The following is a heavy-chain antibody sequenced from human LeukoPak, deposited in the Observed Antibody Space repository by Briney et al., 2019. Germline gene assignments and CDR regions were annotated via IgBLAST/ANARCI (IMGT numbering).Heavy chain of an antibody. CDR1: GESMSGFY. CDR2: MHYTGST. Sequence: PSETLSLTCTVSGESMSGFYWNWIRQPPGKGLEWIGYMHYTGSTNYNPSLKSRVTISIDTSKNQFSLKLSSVTASDTAVYYCARGGDYYDSSGYRSLDYWGQGTLVTVSS. V-gene: IGHV4-59*08. CDR3: ARGGDYYDSSGYRSLDY. D-gene: IGHD3-22*01. J-gene: IGHJ4*02.